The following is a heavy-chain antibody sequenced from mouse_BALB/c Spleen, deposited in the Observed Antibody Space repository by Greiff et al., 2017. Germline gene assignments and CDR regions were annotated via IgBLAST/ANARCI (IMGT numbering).Heavy chain of an antibody. CDR2: INPSSGYT. Sequence: QVQLKESAAELARPGASVKMSCKASGYTFTSYTMHWVKQRPGQGLEWIGYINPSSGYTEYNQKFKDKTTLTADKSSSTAYMQLSSLTFEDSAVYYCARWIYYYGSSYVDLDYWGQGTTLTVSS. V-gene: IGHV1-4*02. J-gene: IGHJ2*01. D-gene: IGHD1-1*01. CDR3: ARWIYYYGSSYVDLDY. CDR1: GYTFTSYT.